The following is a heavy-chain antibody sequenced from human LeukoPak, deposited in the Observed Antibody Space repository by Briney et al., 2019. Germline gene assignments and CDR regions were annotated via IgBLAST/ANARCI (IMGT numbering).Heavy chain of an antibody. Sequence: PSQTLSLTCAVSGGSISSGGYSWSWIRQPPGKGLEWIGYIYHSGSTYYNPSLKSRVTISVDRSKNQFSLKLSSVTAADTAVYYCARVDVMSYYPIDAFDIWGQGTMVTVSS. CDR3: ARVDVMSYYPIDAFDI. CDR1: GGSISSGGYS. J-gene: IGHJ3*02. V-gene: IGHV4-30-2*01. D-gene: IGHD3-10*01. CDR2: IYHSGST.